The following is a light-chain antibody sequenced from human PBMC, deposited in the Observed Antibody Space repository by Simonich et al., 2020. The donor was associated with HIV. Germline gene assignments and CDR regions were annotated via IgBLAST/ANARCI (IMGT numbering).Light chain of an antibody. CDR2: GAS. CDR3: QQYNYWYT. J-gene: IGKJ2*01. V-gene: IGKV3-15*01. CDR1: QRVSSN. Sequence: EIVMTQYPATLSVSPGERATLSCRASQRVSSNLAWYQQKPGQAPRLLIYGASTRATGIPARFSGSGSGTEFTLTISSMQSEDFAVYFCQQYNYWYTFGQGTKLEIK.